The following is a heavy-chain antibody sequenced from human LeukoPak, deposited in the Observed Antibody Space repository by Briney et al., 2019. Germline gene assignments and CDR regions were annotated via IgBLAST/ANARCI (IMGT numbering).Heavy chain of an antibody. Sequence: SETLSLTCTVSSGSISSFYWSWIRQPPGKGLEWIGYISYSGSTNYNPSFKSRVTISINKSKNQFSLKLSSVTAADTAVYYCARIFRGAYFDYWGQGTLVTVSS. CDR1: SGSISSFY. D-gene: IGHD3-10*01. V-gene: IGHV4-59*01. CDR3: ARIFRGAYFDY. J-gene: IGHJ4*02. CDR2: ISYSGST.